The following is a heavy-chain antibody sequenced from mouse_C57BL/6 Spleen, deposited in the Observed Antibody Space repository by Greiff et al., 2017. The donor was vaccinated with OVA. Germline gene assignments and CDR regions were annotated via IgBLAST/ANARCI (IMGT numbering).Heavy chain of an antibody. CDR3: ARGYYGSSGAMDY. CDR1: GYTFTSYW. CDR2: IYPSDSET. V-gene: IGHV1-61*01. Sequence: VQLQQPGAELVRPGSSVKLSCKASGYTFTSYWMDWVKQRPGQGLEWIGNIYPSDSETHYNQKFKDKATLTVDKSSSTAYMQLSSLTSEDSAVYYCARGYYGSSGAMDYWGQGTSVTVSS. D-gene: IGHD1-1*01. J-gene: IGHJ4*01.